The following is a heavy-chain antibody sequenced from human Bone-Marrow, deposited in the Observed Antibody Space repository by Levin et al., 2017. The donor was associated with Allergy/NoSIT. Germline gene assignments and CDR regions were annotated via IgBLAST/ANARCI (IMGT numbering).Heavy chain of an antibody. CDR2: IYYSGST. CDR3: ATGSASQTADAFDI. D-gene: IGHD2-2*01. V-gene: IGHV4-59*01. J-gene: IGHJ3*02. CDR1: GGSISSYY. Sequence: SSETLSLTCTVSGGSISSYYWTWIRQPPGKGLEWIGYIYYSGSTNHNPSLKSRVTISVDTSTNQFSLKLSSVTAADTAVYYCATGSASQTADAFDIWGQGTMVTVSS.